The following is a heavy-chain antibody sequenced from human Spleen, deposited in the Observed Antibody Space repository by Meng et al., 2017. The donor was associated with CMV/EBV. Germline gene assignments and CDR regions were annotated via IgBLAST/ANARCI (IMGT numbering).Heavy chain of an antibody. V-gene: IGHV3-21*01. J-gene: IGHJ4*02. CDR3: ARGPRGVVTYFDY. CDR2: FSSSSSYI. Sequence: CSASGFTFSRDSLCSVRHDPGKGLEWVSSFSSSSSYIFYAPAVKGRVTLSRDNAKNSLYRQMNSLRAEDTAVYYCARGPRGVVTYFDYWGQGTLVTVSS. D-gene: IGHD3-3*01. CDR1: GFTFSRDS.